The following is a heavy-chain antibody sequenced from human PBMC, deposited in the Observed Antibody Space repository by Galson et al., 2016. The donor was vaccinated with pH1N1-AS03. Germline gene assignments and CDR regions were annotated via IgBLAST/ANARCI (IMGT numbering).Heavy chain of an antibody. CDR2: ASSSSSRI. CDR3: ARFPTHRHWSFDV. J-gene: IGHJ2*01. CDR1: GFRFGDFA. D-gene: IGHD4-17*01. Sequence: SLRLSCAASGFRFGDFAMNWVRQVPGKGLEWVAYASSSSSRIEYAESVKGRFTISRDNAKKSLFLQMNSLRVDDTAIYYCARFPTHRHWSFDVWGRGTLVTV. V-gene: IGHV3-48*01.